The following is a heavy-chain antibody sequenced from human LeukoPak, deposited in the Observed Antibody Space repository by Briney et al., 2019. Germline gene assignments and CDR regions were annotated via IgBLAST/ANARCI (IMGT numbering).Heavy chain of an antibody. V-gene: IGHV3-23*01. Sequence: PGGSLRLSCAASGFTFSSYAMSWVRQAPGKGLEWVSAISGSADNTYYADSVKGRCTISRDNSKNTLYLHMNSLRAEDTAVYYCAKNTVSTTDYYDYYGMDVWGQGTTVTVSS. D-gene: IGHD4-11*01. J-gene: IGHJ6*02. CDR1: GFTFSSYA. CDR3: AKNTVSTTDYYDYYGMDV. CDR2: ISGSADNT.